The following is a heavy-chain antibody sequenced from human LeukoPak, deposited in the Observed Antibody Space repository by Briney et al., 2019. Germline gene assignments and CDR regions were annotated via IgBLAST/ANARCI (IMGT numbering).Heavy chain of an antibody. CDR3: ARGRQDVTMIVVVMTAVSYYLDV. Sequence: SETLSLTCAVYGGSFSGYYWTWIRQTPEKGLEWIGEMNPSGSTSYNPSLKSRVTISVDTSKNQFSLKLSSVTAADTAVYYCARGRQDVTMIVVVMTAVSYYLDVWGKGTTVAVSS. CDR2: MNPSGST. V-gene: IGHV4-34*01. J-gene: IGHJ6*03. D-gene: IGHD3-22*01. CDR1: GGSFSGYY.